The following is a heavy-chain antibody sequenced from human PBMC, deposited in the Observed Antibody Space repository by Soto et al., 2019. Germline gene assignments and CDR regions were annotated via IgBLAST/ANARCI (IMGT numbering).Heavy chain of an antibody. CDR3: ARGSRQRYCSSTSCYAVSNEH. V-gene: IGHV3-48*01. Sequence: GGSLRLSCAASGFTFSSYSMNWVRQAPGKGLEWVSYISSSSSTIYYADSVKGRFTISRDNAKNSLYLQMNSLRAEDTAVYYCARGSRQRYCSSTSCYAVSNEHWGQGTLVTVSS. J-gene: IGHJ4*02. CDR2: ISSSSSTI. CDR1: GFTFSSYS. D-gene: IGHD2-2*01.